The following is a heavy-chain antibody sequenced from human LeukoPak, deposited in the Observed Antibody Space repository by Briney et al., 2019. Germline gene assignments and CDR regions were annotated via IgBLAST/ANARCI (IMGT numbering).Heavy chain of an antibody. J-gene: IGHJ5*02. CDR1: GYTFTSYG. V-gene: IGHV1-18*01. D-gene: IGHD3-10*01. Sequence: ASVKVSCKASGYTFTSYGISWVRRAPGQGLEWMGWISAYNGNTNYAQKLQGRVTMTTDTSTSTAYMELRSLRSDDTAVYYCARMYYYGSGSHAYWFDPWGQGTLVTVSS. CDR3: ARMYYYGSGSHAYWFDP. CDR2: ISAYNGNT.